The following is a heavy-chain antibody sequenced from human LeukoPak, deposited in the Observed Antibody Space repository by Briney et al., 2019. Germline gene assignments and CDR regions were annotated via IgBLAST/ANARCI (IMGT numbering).Heavy chain of an antibody. Sequence: RSVTQSLTCAVYGGSFSRYYGSWLRHPPGKGLEWIGEINHRGNTIHNPPRKSPVPLSVKTSKNQFSLELNPVTAADPAVYYCARGLWFGELSVYYGMNVWGQGTTVTVSS. CDR3: ARGLWFGELSVYYGMNV. CDR1: GGSFSRYY. CDR2: INHRGNT. D-gene: IGHD3-10*01. V-gene: IGHV4-34*01. J-gene: IGHJ6*02.